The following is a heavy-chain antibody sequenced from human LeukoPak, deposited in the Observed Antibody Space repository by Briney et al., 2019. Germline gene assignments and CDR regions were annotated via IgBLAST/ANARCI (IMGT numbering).Heavy chain of an antibody. CDR3: AKAARSGWFFDY. CDR1: GFTFSNYA. V-gene: IGHV3-23*01. J-gene: IGHJ4*02. Sequence: GGSLRLSCAASGFTFSNYAMSWVRQVPGKGLEWVSAISGSGGSTYYADSVKGRFTISRDNSKNTLYLQMNSLRAEDTAVYYCAKAARSGWFFDYWGQGTLVTVSS. D-gene: IGHD6-19*01. CDR2: ISGSGGST.